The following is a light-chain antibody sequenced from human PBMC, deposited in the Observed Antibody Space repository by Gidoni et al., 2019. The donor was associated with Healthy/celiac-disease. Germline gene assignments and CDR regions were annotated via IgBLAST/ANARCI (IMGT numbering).Light chain of an antibody. Sequence: DIQMTQSPSTLSASVGESVTITCRASQSISSWLAWYQQKPGKAPKLLIYDASSLESGVPSRFSGSGSGTEFTLTISSLQPDDFATYYCQQYNSYITFGPGTKVDIK. V-gene: IGKV1-5*01. CDR2: DAS. CDR3: QQYNSYIT. J-gene: IGKJ3*01. CDR1: QSISSW.